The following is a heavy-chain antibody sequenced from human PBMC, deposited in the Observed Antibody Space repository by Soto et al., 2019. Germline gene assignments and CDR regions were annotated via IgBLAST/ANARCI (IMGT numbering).Heavy chain of an antibody. CDR1: GGSISSGGYS. D-gene: IGHD3-22*01. Sequence: SETLSLTCAVSGGSISSGGYSWSWIRQPPGKDLEWIGYIYHSGSTYYNPSLKSRVTISVDRSKNQFSLKLSSVTAADTAVYYCACLDSSGYSFDYWGQGTLVTVSS. J-gene: IGHJ4*02. CDR2: IYHSGST. CDR3: ACLDSSGYSFDY. V-gene: IGHV4-30-2*01.